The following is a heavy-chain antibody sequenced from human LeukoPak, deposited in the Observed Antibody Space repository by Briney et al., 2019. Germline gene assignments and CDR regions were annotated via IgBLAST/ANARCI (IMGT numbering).Heavy chain of an antibody. Sequence: GGSLRLSCAASGFTFSDYYMSWIRQAPGKGLEWVSYISSSSSYTNYADSVKGRFTISRDNAKNSLYLQMNSLRAEDTAVYYCARVFTYYDSSGYYFDYWGQGTLVTVSP. CDR2: ISSSSSYT. J-gene: IGHJ4*02. V-gene: IGHV3-11*06. CDR1: GFTFSDYY. D-gene: IGHD3-22*01. CDR3: ARVFTYYDSSGYYFDY.